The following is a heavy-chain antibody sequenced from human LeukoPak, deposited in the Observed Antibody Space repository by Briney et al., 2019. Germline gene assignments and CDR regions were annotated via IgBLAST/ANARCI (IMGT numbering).Heavy chain of an antibody. D-gene: IGHD2-2*01. CDR2: ISAYNGNT. J-gene: IGHJ4*02. V-gene: IGHV1-18*01. Sequence: ASVKVSCKASGYTFTSYGISWLRQAPGQGLEWMGWISAYNGNTNYAQKLQGRVTMTIDTSTSTAYMELRSLRSDDTAVYYCARGGDIVVVPAAFDYWGQGTLVTVSS. CDR1: GYTFTSYG. CDR3: ARGGDIVVVPAAFDY.